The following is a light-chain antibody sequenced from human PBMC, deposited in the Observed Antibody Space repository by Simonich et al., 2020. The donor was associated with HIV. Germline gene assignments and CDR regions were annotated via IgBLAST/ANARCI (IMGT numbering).Light chain of an antibody. CDR3: SSYTSSSVV. CDR1: SRDVGGYSY. CDR2: DVS. J-gene: IGLJ2*01. V-gene: IGLV2-14*01. Sequence: QAALTQPASVTGSPGQAIPISLTGTSRDVGGYSYVSWYQPHTGKAPTLLIYDVSNRPSGVSNRFSGSKSGNTASLTISGLQAEDEADYYCSSYTSSSVVFGGGTKLTVL.